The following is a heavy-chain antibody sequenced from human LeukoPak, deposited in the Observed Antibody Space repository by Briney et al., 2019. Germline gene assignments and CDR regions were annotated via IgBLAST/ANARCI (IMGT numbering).Heavy chain of an antibody. CDR1: GFTFSSYS. D-gene: IGHD4-17*01. CDR2: ISYDGSNK. J-gene: IGHJ4*02. Sequence: GGSLRLSCAASGFTFSSYSMNWVRQAPGKGLEWVAVISYDGSNKYYADSVKGRFTISRDNSKNTLYLQMNSLRAEDTAVYYCAGQSDYVYWGQGTLVTVSS. V-gene: IGHV3-30*03. CDR3: AGQSDYVY.